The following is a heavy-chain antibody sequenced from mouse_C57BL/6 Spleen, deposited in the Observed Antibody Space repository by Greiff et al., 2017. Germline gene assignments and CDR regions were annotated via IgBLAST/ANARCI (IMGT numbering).Heavy chain of an antibody. V-gene: IGHV1-61*01. Sequence: QVQLKQPGAELVRPGSSVKLSCKASGYTFTSYWMDWVKQRPGQGLEWIGNIYPSDSETHYNQKFKDKATLTVDKSSSTAYMQLSSLTSEDSAVXYCARYDGYYWGQGTTRTVSS. D-gene: IGHD2-3*01. CDR3: ARYDGYY. CDR1: GYTFTSYW. CDR2: IYPSDSET. J-gene: IGHJ2*01.